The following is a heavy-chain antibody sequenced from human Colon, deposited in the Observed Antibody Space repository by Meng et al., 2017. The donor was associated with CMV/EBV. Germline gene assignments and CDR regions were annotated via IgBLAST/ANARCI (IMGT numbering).Heavy chain of an antibody. CDR2: INSNSGAT. Sequence: VQLVQYGAEVKKPGASVKVSCKTSGYTFSDYHIHWVGQAPGQGLEWMGWINSNSGATDYAQKFQGRFTMTRDTSITTVYMELSSLRSDDTAVYYCARDPSGSRVPFDYWGQGSLVTVSS. V-gene: IGHV1-2*02. D-gene: IGHD1-26*01. J-gene: IGHJ4*02. CDR3: ARDPSGSRVPFDY. CDR1: GYTFSDYH.